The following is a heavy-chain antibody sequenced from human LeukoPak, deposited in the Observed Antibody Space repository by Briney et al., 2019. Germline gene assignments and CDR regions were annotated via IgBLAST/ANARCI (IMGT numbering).Heavy chain of an antibody. Sequence: ASVKVSCKASGYTFTGYYMHWVRQAPGQGLEWMGWINPNSGGTNYAQKFQGRVTMTRDTSISTAYMELSRLRSDDTAVYYCASHLIAAAGTPDYYYYYYMDVWGKGTTVTVSS. CDR3: ASHLIAAAGTPDYYYYYYMDV. V-gene: IGHV1-2*02. CDR2: INPNSGGT. D-gene: IGHD6-13*01. J-gene: IGHJ6*03. CDR1: GYTFTGYY.